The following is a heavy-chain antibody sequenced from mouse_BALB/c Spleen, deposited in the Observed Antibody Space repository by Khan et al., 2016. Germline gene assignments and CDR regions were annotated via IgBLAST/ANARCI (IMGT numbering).Heavy chain of an antibody. Sequence: VQLKESGPDLVKPGASVKISCKASGYSFTGYYMDWVKQSHGKSLEWIGRLNPNNGGTTYNQNFKGKAILTVDKSSTTAYMELRSLTSEDSAVYYCLPDAMDYWGQGTSVTVSS. CDR1: GYSFTGYY. CDR2: LNPNNGGT. J-gene: IGHJ4*01. CDR3: LPDAMDY. V-gene: IGHV1-18*01. D-gene: IGHD2-10*01.